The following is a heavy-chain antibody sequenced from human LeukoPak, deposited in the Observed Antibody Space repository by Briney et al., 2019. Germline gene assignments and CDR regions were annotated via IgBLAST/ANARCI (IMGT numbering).Heavy chain of an antibody. Sequence: GGSLRLSCAASGFTFSSYAMSWVRQAPGRGLEWDSNIRDKGGSTYYADSVKGRFTISRDNSKNTLYLQMNSLRAEDTAVYYCAKETDHDYWGQGTLVTVSS. J-gene: IGHJ4*01. CDR3: AKETDHDY. V-gene: IGHV3-23*01. CDR1: GFTFSSYA. CDR2: IRDKGGST. D-gene: IGHD1-14*01.